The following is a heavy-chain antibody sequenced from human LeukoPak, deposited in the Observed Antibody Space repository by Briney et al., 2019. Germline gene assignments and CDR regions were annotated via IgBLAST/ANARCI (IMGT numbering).Heavy chain of an antibody. CDR2: INHSGST. D-gene: IGHD3-3*01. CDR3: ARGRIRSPRGVYFDC. Sequence: SETLSLTCAVYGGSFSRYYWSWIRQPPGKGLEWIGEINHSGSTNYNPSLKSRVTISVDTSKNQFSLKLSSVTAADTAVYYCARGRIRSPRGVYFDCWGQGTLVTVSS. CDR1: GGSFSRYY. J-gene: IGHJ4*02. V-gene: IGHV4-34*01.